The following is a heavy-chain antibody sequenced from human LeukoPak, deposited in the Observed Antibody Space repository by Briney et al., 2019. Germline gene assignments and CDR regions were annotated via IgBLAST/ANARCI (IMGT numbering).Heavy chain of an antibody. CDR2: ITNSGATT. V-gene: IGHV3-23*01. CDR1: GFTFSSYA. Sequence: HAGGSLRLSCAASGFTFSSYAMSWVRQAPGKGLELVSAITNSGATTYYADSVKGRFTISRNNSKNTLYLQMNSLRAEDTAVYYCAKDPPHVSWLFDYWGQGALVTVSS. D-gene: IGHD3-16*01. J-gene: IGHJ4*02. CDR3: AKDPPHVSWLFDY.